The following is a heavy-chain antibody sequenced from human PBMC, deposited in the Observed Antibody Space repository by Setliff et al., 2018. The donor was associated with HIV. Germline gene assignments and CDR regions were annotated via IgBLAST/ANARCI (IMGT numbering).Heavy chain of an antibody. J-gene: IGHJ4*02. D-gene: IGHD3-16*01. CDR3: ARDLIWGFDY. CDR2: ISSSGSTI. V-gene: IGHV3-11*01. Sequence: GGSLRLSCAASGFTFSDYYMSWIRQAPGKGLEWVSYISSSGSTIYDADSVKGRFTISRDNARSSLYLQLNSLRSEDTAVYYCARDLIWGFDYWGQGTPVTVSS. CDR1: GFTFSDYY.